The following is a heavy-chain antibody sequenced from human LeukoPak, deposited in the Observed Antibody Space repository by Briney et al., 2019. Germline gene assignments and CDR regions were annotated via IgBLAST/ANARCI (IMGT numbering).Heavy chain of an antibody. CDR1: GYTFTTYG. Sequence: ASVKVSCKASGYTFTTYGISWVRQAPGQGLEWMGWISPYNGNTNYAQKVQGRVTMTTDTSTNTAYMELRSLRSDDTAVYYCARPNYYDSSLLDAFDFWGQGTMVTVSS. CDR2: ISPYNGNT. J-gene: IGHJ3*01. D-gene: IGHD3-22*01. CDR3: ARPNYYDSSLLDAFDF. V-gene: IGHV1-18*01.